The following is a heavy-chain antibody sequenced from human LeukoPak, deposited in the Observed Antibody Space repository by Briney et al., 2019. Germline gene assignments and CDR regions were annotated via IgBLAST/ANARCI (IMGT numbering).Heavy chain of an antibody. CDR1: GFTFSNYA. CDR3: TREVWYDALSFDY. Sequence: PGGSLRLSCAASGFTFSNYAMSWVRQAPGKGLEWVAVISYDGSYKYYADSVKGRFTISGDNSKNMLELQMNSLTTEDTAVYYCTREVWYDALSFDYWGQGTLVSVSS. V-gene: IGHV3-30-3*01. D-gene: IGHD2-15*01. CDR2: ISYDGSYK. J-gene: IGHJ4*02.